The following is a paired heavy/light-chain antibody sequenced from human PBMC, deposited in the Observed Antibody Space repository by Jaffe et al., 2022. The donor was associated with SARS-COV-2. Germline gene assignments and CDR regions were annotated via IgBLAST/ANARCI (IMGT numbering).Light chain of an antibody. Sequence: EIVLTQSPATLSLSPGERATLSCRASQSVSSYLAWYQQKPGQAPRLLIFDASNRATGIPARFSGSGSGTDFTLTISSLEPDDFAVYFCQQRSNWPLTFGGGTKVEIK. V-gene: IGKV3-11*01. CDR1: QSVSSY. J-gene: IGKJ4*01. CDR2: DAS. CDR3: QQRSNWPLT.
Heavy chain of an antibody. Sequence: QLQLQESGPGLVKPSETLSLTCTVSGDSISSDSHYWGWIRQPPGKGLEWIGSIYYSGSTYYNPSLQSRVTISVDTSKNQFSLKLSSVTAADTALYYCARNKGWFGDQRGWFDPWGQGILVTVSS. V-gene: IGHV4-39*01. CDR2: IYYSGST. CDR1: GDSISSDSHY. J-gene: IGHJ5*02. CDR3: ARNKGWFGDQRGWFDP. D-gene: IGHD3-10*01.